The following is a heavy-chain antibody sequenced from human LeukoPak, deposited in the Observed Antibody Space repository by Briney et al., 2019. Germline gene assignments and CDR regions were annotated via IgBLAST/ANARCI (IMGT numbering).Heavy chain of an antibody. D-gene: IGHD3-10*01. V-gene: IGHV4-30-4*01. J-gene: IGHJ4*02. Sequence: PSETLSLTCTVSGGPISSGDYYWSWIRQPPGKGLEWIGYIYYSGSTYYNPSLKSRVTISVDTSKNQFSLKLSSVTAADTAVYYCARKFWFGESLDYWGQGTLVTVSS. CDR3: ARKFWFGESLDY. CDR2: IYYSGST. CDR1: GGPISSGDYY.